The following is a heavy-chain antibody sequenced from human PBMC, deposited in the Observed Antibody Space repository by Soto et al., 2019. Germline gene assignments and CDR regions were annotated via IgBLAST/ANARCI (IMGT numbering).Heavy chain of an antibody. D-gene: IGHD3-22*01. CDR3: ARQYYDSSGYSFDY. CDR2: IYYSGST. V-gene: IGHV4-39*01. J-gene: IGHJ4*02. CDR1: GGSISSSSYY. Sequence: SETLSLTCTVSGGSISSSSYYWGWIRQPPGKGLEWIGSIYYSGSTYYNPSPKSRGTISVDTSKNQFSLKLSSVTAADKTVYYCARQYYDSSGYSFDYWGQGTLVTVSS.